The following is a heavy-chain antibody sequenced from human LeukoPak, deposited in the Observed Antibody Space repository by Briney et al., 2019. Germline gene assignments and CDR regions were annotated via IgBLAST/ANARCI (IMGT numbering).Heavy chain of an antibody. V-gene: IGHV4-34*01. CDR1: GGTFSAYY. D-gene: IGHD3-3*01. CDR2: INLTGGT. Sequence: SETLSLTCAVHGGTFSAYYWSWIRQPPGKGLEWVGEINLTGGTNYNPSLKSRVTMSIDTSKNHFSLNLTSVIAADTAVYYCARGDHYDSWSDYYTQTGYYFDYWGQGTLVSVSS. CDR3: ARGDHYDSWSDYYTQTGYYFDY. J-gene: IGHJ4*02.